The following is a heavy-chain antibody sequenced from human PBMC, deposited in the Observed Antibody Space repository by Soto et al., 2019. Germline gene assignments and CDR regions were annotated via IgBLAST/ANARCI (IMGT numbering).Heavy chain of an antibody. V-gene: IGHV3-11*01. CDR1: GFTFSDYY. D-gene: IGHD5-12*01. CDR3: AREAIVATIFFGRGDAFDI. CDR2: ISSSGSTI. Sequence: QVQLVESGGGLAKPGGSLRLSCAASGFTFSDYYMSWIRQAPGKGLEWVSYISSSGSTIYYADSVKGRFTISRDNAKHSLYLQMNSLRAEDTAVYYCAREAIVATIFFGRGDAFDIWGQGTMVTVSS. J-gene: IGHJ3*02.